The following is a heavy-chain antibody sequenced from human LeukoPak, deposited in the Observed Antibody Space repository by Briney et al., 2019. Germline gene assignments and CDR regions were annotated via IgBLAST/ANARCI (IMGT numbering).Heavy chain of an antibody. J-gene: IGHJ6*02. CDR2: VYYSGTT. D-gene: IGHD3-16*01. V-gene: IGHV4-59*01. Sequence: ASETLSLTCAVYGGSFSGYYWSRIRQPPGKGLEWIGCVYYSGTTYYNPSLKSRVTISVDTSKNQFSLKLHSVTASDTAVYYCARDGGTYGMDVWGQGTTVTVSS. CDR1: GGSFSGYY. CDR3: ARDGGTYGMDV.